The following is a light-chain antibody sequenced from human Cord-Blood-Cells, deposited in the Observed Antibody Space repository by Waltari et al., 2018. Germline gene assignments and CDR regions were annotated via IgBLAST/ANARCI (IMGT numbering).Light chain of an antibody. J-gene: IGLJ3*02. CDR3: AAWDDSLNARV. CDR2: SNN. Sequence: QSALTQPPSASGTPGQRVTISCSGSSSNIGSNTVTWYQQLPGPAPKLLIYSNNQRPSGVPDRFSGSKSGTSASLAISGLQSEDEADYYCAAWDDSLNARVFGGGTKLTVL. V-gene: IGLV1-44*01. CDR1: SSNIGSNT.